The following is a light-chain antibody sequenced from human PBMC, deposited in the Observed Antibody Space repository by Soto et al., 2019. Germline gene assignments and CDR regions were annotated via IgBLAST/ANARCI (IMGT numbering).Light chain of an antibody. J-gene: IGKJ3*01. CDR2: GTF. CDR1: QSLRNN. V-gene: IGKV3-15*01. Sequence: EIVMTQSPATLSLSPGERATLSCRASQSLRNNLAWYQQKPGQAPRLLIYGTFTRATGIPARFSGSASGTEFSLTISSLQSEDFAVYYCQQYNSWPFTFGPGTKVDIK. CDR3: QQYNSWPFT.